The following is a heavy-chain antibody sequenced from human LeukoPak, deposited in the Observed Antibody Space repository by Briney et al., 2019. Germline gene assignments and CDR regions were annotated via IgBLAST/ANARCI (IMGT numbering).Heavy chain of an antibody. CDR1: GFTFSSYG. J-gene: IGHJ4*02. D-gene: IGHD3-3*01. CDR2: IWHDGRNK. CDR3: ARGQNYYDFWSGCFY. Sequence: GGSLRLSCAASGFTFSSYGMHWVRQAPGKGLEWVAVIWHDGRNKYYADSVKGRFTISRDNSKNTLFLQMNSLRAEDTAVYFCARGQNYYDFWSGCFYWGQGTLVTVSS. V-gene: IGHV3-33*01.